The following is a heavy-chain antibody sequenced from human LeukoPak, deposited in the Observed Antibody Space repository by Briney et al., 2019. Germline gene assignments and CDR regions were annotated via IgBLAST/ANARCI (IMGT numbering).Heavy chain of an antibody. CDR3: AKNPGRVGALVPYGYYFDY. V-gene: IGHV3-7*01. J-gene: IGHJ4*02. CDR2: IKQDGSEN. D-gene: IGHD1-26*01. Sequence: PGGSLRLSCEASGFTFTNAWMSWVRQAPGKGLEWVASIKQDGSENYYVDSVKGRFTISRDNAKNTLYLQMNSLRAEDTAVYYCAKNPGRVGALVPYGYYFDYWGQGTLVTVSS. CDR1: GFTFTNAW.